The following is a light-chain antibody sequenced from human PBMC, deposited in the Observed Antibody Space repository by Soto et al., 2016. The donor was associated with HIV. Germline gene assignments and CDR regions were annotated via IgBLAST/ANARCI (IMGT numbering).Light chain of an antibody. CDR2: GAS. CDR3: QQTYSTPWT. Sequence: DIQMTQSPSSLSASVGDRVTITCRASQSINSYLNWYQHKIGKAPKLLIYGASSLQSGVSSRFSGSGSGTNFTLTISGLQPEDCATYYCQQTYSTPWTFGQGTKVEIK. CDR1: QSINSY. V-gene: IGKV1-39*01. J-gene: IGKJ1*01.